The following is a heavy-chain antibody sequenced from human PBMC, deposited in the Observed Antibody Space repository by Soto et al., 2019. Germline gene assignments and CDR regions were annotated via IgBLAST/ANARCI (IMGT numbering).Heavy chain of an antibody. D-gene: IGHD2-15*01. CDR1: GYSFASYW. CDR3: ATNREDLEYGIYYYYYMDV. CDR2: IYPGDSDT. Sequence: GESLKISCKGSGYSFASYWIGWVRQMPGKGLEWMGIIYPGDSDTRYSPSFQGQVTISADKSISTAYPQWSSLKASDTAVYYCATNREDLEYGIYYYYYMDVWGKGTTVTVSS. V-gene: IGHV5-51*01. J-gene: IGHJ6*03.